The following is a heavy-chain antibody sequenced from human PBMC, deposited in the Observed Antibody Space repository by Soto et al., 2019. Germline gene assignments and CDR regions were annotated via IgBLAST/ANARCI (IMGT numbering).Heavy chain of an antibody. CDR1: GFTFSSYW. CDR3: ASAHRMLNAFDI. CDR2: IKQDGSEK. V-gene: IGHV3-7*03. D-gene: IGHD2-8*01. J-gene: IGHJ3*02. Sequence: GESLRLSCAASGFTFSSYWMSWVRQAPGKGLEWVANIKQDGSEKYYVDSVKGRFTISRDNAKNSLYLQMNSLRAEDTAVYYCASAHRMLNAFDIWGQGTMVTVSS.